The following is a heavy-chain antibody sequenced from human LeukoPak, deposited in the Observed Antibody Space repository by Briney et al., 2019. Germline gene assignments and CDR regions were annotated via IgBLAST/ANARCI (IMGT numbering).Heavy chain of an antibody. CDR2: ISGSGGSA. CDR1: GFTFSSYA. V-gene: IGHV3-23*01. J-gene: IGHJ4*02. D-gene: IGHD3-9*01. CDR3: ARGRYYFDWLWSQFDY. Sequence: PGGSLRLSCAASGFTFSSYAMSWVRQAPGKGLEWVSAISGSGGSAYYADSVKGRFTISRDNSKNTLYLQMNSLRAEDTAVYYCARGRYYFDWLWSQFDYWGQGTLVTVSS.